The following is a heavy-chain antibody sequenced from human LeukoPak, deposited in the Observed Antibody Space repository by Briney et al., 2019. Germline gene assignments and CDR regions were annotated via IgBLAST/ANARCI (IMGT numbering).Heavy chain of an antibody. CDR1: GYTFTSYG. D-gene: IGHD2-2*01. V-gene: IGHV1-18*01. CDR3: ARAGIVVVPAAYGWFDP. J-gene: IGHJ5*02. Sequence: GASVKVSCKASGYTFTSYGISWVRQAPGQGLEWMGWISAYNGNTNYAQKLQGRVTMTTDTSTSTAYMELRSLRSDDTVVYYCARAGIVVVPAAYGWFDPWGQGTLVTVSS. CDR2: ISAYNGNT.